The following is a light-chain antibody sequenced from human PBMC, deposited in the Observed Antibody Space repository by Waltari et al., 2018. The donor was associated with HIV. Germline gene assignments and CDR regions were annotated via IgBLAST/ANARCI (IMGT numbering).Light chain of an antibody. CDR2: DDS. J-gene: IGLJ3*02. V-gene: IGLV2-23*01. Sequence: QSALTQPASVSGSLGQSITISCTGASTNVGSYSLFSWYQNRPGQAPTLIIYDDSTRPLGLSSRFSGAKSGNTASLTISGLQSEDEADYYCCSYGGDDTLVFGGGTKVTAL. CDR3: CSYGGDDTLV. CDR1: STNVGSYSL.